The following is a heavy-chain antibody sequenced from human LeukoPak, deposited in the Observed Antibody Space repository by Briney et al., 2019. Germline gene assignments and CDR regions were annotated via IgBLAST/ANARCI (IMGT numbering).Heavy chain of an antibody. CDR1: GGSISSYY. CDR2: IYTSGST. CDR3: ARQRTSMVVTARNWFDP. J-gene: IGHJ5*02. D-gene: IGHD2-21*02. Sequence: SETLSLTCTVSGGSISSYYWSWIRQPAGKGLEWIGRIYTSGSTNYNPSLKSRVTMSVDTSKNQFSLKLSSATAADTAVYYCARQRTSMVVTARNWFDPWGQGTLVTVSS. V-gene: IGHV4-4*07.